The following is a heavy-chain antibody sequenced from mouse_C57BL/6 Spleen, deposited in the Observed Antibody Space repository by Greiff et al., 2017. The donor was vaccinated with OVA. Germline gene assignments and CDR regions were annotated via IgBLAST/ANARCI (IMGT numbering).Heavy chain of an antibody. CDR2: IDPETGGT. V-gene: IGHV1-15*01. CDR3: TRDGNYGAWFAY. J-gene: IGHJ3*01. Sequence: VQLQQSGAELVRPGASVTLSCKASGSTFTDYEMHWVKQTPVHGLEWIGAIDPETGGTAYNQKFKGKAILTADKSSSTAYMELRSLTSEDSAVYYCTRDGNYGAWFAYWGQGTLVTVSA. D-gene: IGHD2-1*01. CDR1: GSTFTDYE.